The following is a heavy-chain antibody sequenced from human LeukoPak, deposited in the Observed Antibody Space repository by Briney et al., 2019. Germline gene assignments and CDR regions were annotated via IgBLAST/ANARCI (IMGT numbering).Heavy chain of an antibody. J-gene: IGHJ5*02. CDR2: INPNSGGT. CDR1: GYTFTGYY. CDR3: ARVQGGNSSGFSEPFDP. V-gene: IGHV1-2*06. Sequence: ASVKVSCKASGYTFTGYYMHWVRQAPGQGLEWMGRINPNSGGTDYAQKFQGRVTMTRDTSISTAYMELSRLRSDDTAVYYCARVQGGNSSGFSEPFDPWGQGTLVTVSS. D-gene: IGHD6-25*01.